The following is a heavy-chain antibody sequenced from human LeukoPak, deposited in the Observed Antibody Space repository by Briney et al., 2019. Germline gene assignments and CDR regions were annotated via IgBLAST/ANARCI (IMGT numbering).Heavy chain of an antibody. J-gene: IGHJ4*02. Sequence: SETLSLTCTVSGGSISSGGYYWSWIRQHPGKGLEWIGYIYYSGSTNYNPSLKSRVTMSVDTSKNQFSLKLSSVTAADTAVYYCARATLHDYGDYVHDYWGQGTLVTVSS. CDR2: IYYSGST. V-gene: IGHV4-61*08. CDR3: ARATLHDYGDYVHDY. D-gene: IGHD4-17*01. CDR1: GGSISSGGYY.